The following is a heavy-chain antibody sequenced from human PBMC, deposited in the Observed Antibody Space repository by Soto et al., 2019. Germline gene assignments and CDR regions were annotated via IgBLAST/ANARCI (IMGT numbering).Heavy chain of an antibody. D-gene: IGHD3-22*01. Sequence: EVQLLESGGGLVQPGGSLRLSCAASGITFSSYAMSWVRQAPGEGLEWVSGISGSGGSTYYADSVKGQFTISRDNSKNTLYLQMNSLRDEDTAVYYCAKDRGGYYYDSSGYYEFDYWGQGTLVTVSS. J-gene: IGHJ4*02. CDR1: GITFSSYA. V-gene: IGHV3-23*01. CDR3: AKDRGGYYYDSSGYYEFDY. CDR2: ISGSGGST.